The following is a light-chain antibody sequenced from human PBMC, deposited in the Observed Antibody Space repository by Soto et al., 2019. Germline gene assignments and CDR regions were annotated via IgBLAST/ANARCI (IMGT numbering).Light chain of an antibody. CDR2: DAS. V-gene: IGKV3-11*01. Sequence: EIVLTQSPSTLSMSPGPRASLSCRASQSVSSSLAWYQQQPGQAPSLLIYDASNRATGIPARFSGSGSGTDFTLTISSLEPEDFAIYYCQQRSNWPGTFGQGTRLEIK. J-gene: IGKJ5*01. CDR1: QSVSSS. CDR3: QQRSNWPGT.